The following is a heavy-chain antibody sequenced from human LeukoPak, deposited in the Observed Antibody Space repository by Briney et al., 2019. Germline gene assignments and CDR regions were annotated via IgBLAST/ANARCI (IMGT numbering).Heavy chain of an antibody. CDR2: TYTGGNS. CDR1: GFTVSSIH. CDR3: ARGGRGSAAVVAPRSFDI. D-gene: IGHD3-22*01. V-gene: IGHV3-53*01. J-gene: IGHJ3*02. Sequence: GGSLRLSCAASGFTVSSIHMVWVRQAPGKGLEWVSVTYTGGNSYYADSVKGRFIISRDISKNTLYLQMNSLKAEDSALYYCARGGRGSAAVVAPRSFDIWGQGTMVTVSS.